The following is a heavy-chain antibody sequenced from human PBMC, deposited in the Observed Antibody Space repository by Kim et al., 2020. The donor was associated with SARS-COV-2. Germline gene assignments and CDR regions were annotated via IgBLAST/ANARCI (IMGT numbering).Heavy chain of an antibody. J-gene: IGHJ6*02. CDR1: GFSFSTNA. CDR3: AKDVWGYSGMDV. V-gene: IGHV3-23*01. Sequence: GGSLRLSCAASGFSFSTNAMGWVRQAPGKGLEWVSSISGNGDSTFYADSVRGRFTMSRDISKSTLYLQMNSLRAEDTALYYCAKDVWGYSGMDVWGQGTTVTVSS. D-gene: IGHD3-16*02. CDR2: ISGNGDST.